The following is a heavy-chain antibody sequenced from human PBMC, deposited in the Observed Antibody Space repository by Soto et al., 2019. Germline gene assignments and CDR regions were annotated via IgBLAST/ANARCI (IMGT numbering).Heavy chain of an antibody. V-gene: IGHV4-59*01. Sequence: SETLSLTCTVSCGSISSYYWSWIRQPPGKGLEWIGYIYYSGSTNYNPSLKSRVTISVDTSKNQFSLKLSSVTAADTAVYYCARVGRYCSSTSCWYNWFDPWGQGTLVTVSS. D-gene: IGHD2-2*01. CDR3: ARVGRYCSSTSCWYNWFDP. CDR1: CGSISSYY. CDR2: IYYSGST. J-gene: IGHJ5*02.